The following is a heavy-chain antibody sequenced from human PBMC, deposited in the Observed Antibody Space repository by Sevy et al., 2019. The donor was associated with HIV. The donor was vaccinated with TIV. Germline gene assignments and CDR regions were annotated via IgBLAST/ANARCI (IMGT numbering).Heavy chain of an antibody. CDR2: IYPGDSDT. V-gene: IGHV5-51*01. CDR1: GYTFTDYW. D-gene: IGHD1-1*01. J-gene: IGHJ6*02. Sequence: GESLKISCKGSGYTFTDYWIVWVRQMPGKGLEWMGIIYPGDSDTTYSPSLQGQVTISADKSNRTTYLQWSSLKASDTAMYYCARGARGTLPSYYYYGMDVWGLGTTVTVSS. CDR3: ARGARGTLPSYYYYGMDV.